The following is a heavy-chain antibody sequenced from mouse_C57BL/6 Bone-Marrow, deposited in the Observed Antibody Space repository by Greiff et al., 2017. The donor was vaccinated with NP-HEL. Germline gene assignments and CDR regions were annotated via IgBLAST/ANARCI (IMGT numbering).Heavy chain of an antibody. V-gene: IGHV1-26*01. J-gene: IGHJ2*01. CDR2: INPNNGGT. CDR3: ARSRRELGFDY. D-gene: IGHD4-1*01. Sequence: VQLQQSGPELVKPGASVKISCKASGYTFTDYYMNWVKQSHGKSLEWIGDINPNNGGTSYNQKFKGKATLTVDKSSSTAYMELRSLTSEDSAVYYCARSRRELGFDYWGQGTTLTVSS. CDR1: GYTFTDYY.